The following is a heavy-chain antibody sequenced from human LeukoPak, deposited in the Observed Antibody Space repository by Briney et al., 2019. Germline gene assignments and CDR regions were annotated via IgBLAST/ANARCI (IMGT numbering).Heavy chain of an antibody. CDR1: GYTLTSYY. J-gene: IGHJ4*02. Sequence: ASVKVSCKASGYTLTSYYMHWVRQAPGQGLEWMGIINPSGGNTFYAQKFQGRVTMTRDPSTTTVYMELSSLRSEDTAVYYCARYLPGGGSYDYWGQGTLVTVSS. CDR2: INPSGGNT. D-gene: IGHD3-16*01. V-gene: IGHV1-46*01. CDR3: ARYLPGGGSYDY.